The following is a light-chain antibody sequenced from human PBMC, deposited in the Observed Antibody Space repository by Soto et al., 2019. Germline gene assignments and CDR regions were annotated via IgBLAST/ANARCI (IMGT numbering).Light chain of an antibody. J-gene: IGLJ1*01. CDR2: EVN. CDR3: ISYAGSNTFV. Sequence: QSAPTQPPSASGSPGQSVTISCTGTTSEVGGYNYVSWHQHRPGRAPRLILYEVNKRPAGVPDRFSGSKSGNTASLTVSGLQADDEADYYCISYAGSNTFVFGTGTKLTVL. V-gene: IGLV2-8*01. CDR1: TSEVGGYNY.